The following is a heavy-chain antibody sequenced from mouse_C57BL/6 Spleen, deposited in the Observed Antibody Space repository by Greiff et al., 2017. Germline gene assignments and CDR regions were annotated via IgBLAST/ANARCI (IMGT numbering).Heavy chain of an antibody. CDR3: ARRSNYYARDY. Sequence: QVQLQQPGAELVMPGASVKLSCKASGYTFTSYWMHWVKQRPGQGLEWIGEIDPSDSYTNYNQKFKGKSTLTVDKSSSTAYMQLSSLTSEDSAVYYCARRSNYYARDYWGQGTSVTVSA. CDR2: IDPSDSYT. V-gene: IGHV1-69*01. D-gene: IGHD2-5*01. J-gene: IGHJ4*01. CDR1: GYTFTSYW.